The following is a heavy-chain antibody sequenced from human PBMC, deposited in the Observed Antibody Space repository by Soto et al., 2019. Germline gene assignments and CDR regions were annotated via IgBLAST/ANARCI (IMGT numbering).Heavy chain of an antibody. V-gene: IGHV4-59*01. CDR2: IYYSGST. CDR1: GGSISSYY. Sequence: SETLSLTCTVSGGSISSYYWSWIRQPPGKGLEWIGYIYYSGSTNYNPSLKSRVTISVDTSKNQFSLKLSSVTAADTAVYYCARYLWFGELWFDPWGQGTLVTVSS. CDR3: ARYLWFGELWFDP. D-gene: IGHD3-10*01. J-gene: IGHJ5*02.